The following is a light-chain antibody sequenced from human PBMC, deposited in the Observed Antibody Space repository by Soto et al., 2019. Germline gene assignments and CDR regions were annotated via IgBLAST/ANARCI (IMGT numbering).Light chain of an antibody. CDR3: QQYNVYWT. CDR1: QSISHW. J-gene: IGKJ1*01. CDR2: GAS. Sequence: DTQMTPSPSPPSPSVGDRVTIPFRASQSISHWLAWYQQKPGKAPKLLIYGASTLESGVPSRFSASGSGTEFTLTISSLQPDDFATYFCQQYNVYWTFGPGTKVDIK. V-gene: IGKV1-5*01.